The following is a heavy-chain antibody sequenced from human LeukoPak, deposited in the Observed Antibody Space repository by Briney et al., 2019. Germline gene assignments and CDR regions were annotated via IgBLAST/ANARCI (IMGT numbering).Heavy chain of an antibody. D-gene: IGHD2-21*01. CDR1: GFDFNNYW. CDR3: ARDLVGRYYAMDV. Sequence: GGSLRLSCAASGFDFNNYWMSWVRQAPGKGLEWVTNIKTDGSESHSADSAKGRFTISRDNARNSLYLKMNNLRAEDTAVYYCARDLVGRYYAMDVWGPGTTVTVSS. V-gene: IGHV3-7*01. CDR2: IKTDGSES. J-gene: IGHJ6*02.